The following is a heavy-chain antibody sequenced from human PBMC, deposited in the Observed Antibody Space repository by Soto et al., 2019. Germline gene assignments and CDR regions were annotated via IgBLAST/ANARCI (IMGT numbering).Heavy chain of an antibody. J-gene: IGHJ4*02. V-gene: IGHV4-34*01. CDR1: GGSFSGYY. Sequence: SETLSLTCAVYGGSFSGYYWSWIRQPPGKGLEWIGEINHSGSTNYNPSLKSRVTISVDTSKNQFSLKLSSVTAADTAVYYCARARITMVRGAPHYFDYWGQGTLVTVSS. CDR3: ARARITMVRGAPHYFDY. D-gene: IGHD3-10*01. CDR2: INHSGST.